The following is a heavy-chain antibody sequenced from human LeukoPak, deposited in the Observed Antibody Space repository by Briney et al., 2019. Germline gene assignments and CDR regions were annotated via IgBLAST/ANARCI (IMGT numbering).Heavy chain of an antibody. J-gene: IGHJ4*02. CDR1: GFTFSSYG. D-gene: IGHD3-3*01. CDR2: IWYDGSNK. Sequence: GRSLRLSCAASGFTFSSYGMHWVRQAPGKGLEWVAVIWYDGSNKYYADSVKGRFTISRDNSKNTLYLQMNSLRAEDTAVYYCARSSPVTYYDFWSGHMYYFDYWGQGTLVTVSS. V-gene: IGHV3-33*08. CDR3: ARSSPVTYYDFWSGHMYYFDY.